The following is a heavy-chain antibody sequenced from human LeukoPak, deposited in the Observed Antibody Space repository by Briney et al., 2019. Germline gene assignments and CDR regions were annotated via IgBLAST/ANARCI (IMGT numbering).Heavy chain of an antibody. CDR2: ISAYNGNT. V-gene: IGHV1-18*01. CDR1: GYTFTSYG. D-gene: IGHD6-13*01. Sequence: ASVKVSCKASGYTFTSYGISWVRQAPGQGLEWMGWISAYNGNTNYAQKLQGRVTMTTDTSTSTAYMELRSLRSDDTAVYYCAREDSSSWNDAFDIWGQGTMVTVSS. J-gene: IGHJ3*02. CDR3: AREDSSSWNDAFDI.